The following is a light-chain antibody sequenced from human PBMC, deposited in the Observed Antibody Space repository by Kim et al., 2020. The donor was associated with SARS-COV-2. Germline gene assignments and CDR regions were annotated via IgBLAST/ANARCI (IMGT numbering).Light chain of an antibody. CDR2: EKN. CDR3: GSRDSSGPVV. V-gene: IGLV3-19*01. J-gene: IGLJ3*02. CDR1: SLRNSP. Sequence: ALGQKVTMSCQGDSLRNSPARCYQQETGQAPILVMHEKNNVRPSRVPDRFSGSNSGNAAFLAITGAQVEDEATYYCGSRDSSGPVVFGGWTQLTVL.